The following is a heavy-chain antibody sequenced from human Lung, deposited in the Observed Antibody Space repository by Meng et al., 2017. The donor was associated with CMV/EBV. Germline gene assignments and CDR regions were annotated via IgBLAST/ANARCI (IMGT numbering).Heavy chain of an antibody. CDR1: GFTFSSYA. D-gene: IGHD6-6*01. J-gene: IGHJ4*02. CDR2: ISGSGGST. V-gene: IGHV3-23*01. Sequence: GESLKISCAASGFTFSSYAMSWVRQAPGKGLEWVSAISGSGGSTYYADSVKGRFTISRDNSKSTLYLQMNSLRADDTARYYCARLAARGYWGQGTLVTVSS. CDR3: ARLAARGY.